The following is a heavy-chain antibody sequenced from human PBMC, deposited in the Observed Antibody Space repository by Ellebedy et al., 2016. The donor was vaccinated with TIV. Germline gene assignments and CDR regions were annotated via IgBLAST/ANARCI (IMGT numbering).Heavy chain of an antibody. V-gene: IGHV4-59*01. CDR2: IYYSGIT. D-gene: IGHD2-15*01. CDR1: GGSISSYY. CDR3: ATAKGREIFREYYFDS. Sequence: SETLSLTCTVSGGSISSYYWSWIRQPPGKGLEWIGYIYYSGITNYNPSLKSRVTISRDTSKNQFSLKVTSVTAADTAVYYCATAKGREIFREYYFDSWGQGTLVTVSS. J-gene: IGHJ4*02.